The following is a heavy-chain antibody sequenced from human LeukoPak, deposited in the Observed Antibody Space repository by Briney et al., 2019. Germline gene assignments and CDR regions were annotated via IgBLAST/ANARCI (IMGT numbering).Heavy chain of an antibody. Sequence: PGGSLRLSCAASGFTFSSYAMSWVRQAPGKGLEWVSAISGSGGSTYYADSVKGRFTISRDNSKNTLYLQMNSLRAEATAEYYCAKDENDYIWGSYRYIVWGQGTLVTVSS. V-gene: IGHV3-23*01. J-gene: IGHJ4*02. D-gene: IGHD3-16*02. CDR3: AKDENDYIWGSYRYIV. CDR1: GFTFSSYA. CDR2: ISGSGGST.